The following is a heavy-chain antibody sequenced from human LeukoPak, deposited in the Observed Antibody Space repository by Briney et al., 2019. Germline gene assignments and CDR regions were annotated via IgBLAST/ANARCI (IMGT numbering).Heavy chain of an antibody. V-gene: IGHV3-48*03. CDR1: GFTFSSYE. D-gene: IGHD2-2*02. CDR3: ARGRCSSTSCYTFDP. CDR2: ISSSGSTI. Sequence: PGGSLRLSCAASGFTFSSYEMNWVRQAPGKGLEWVSYISSSGSTIYYADSVKGRFTISRDNAKNSLYLQMNSLRAEDTAVYYCARGRCSSTSCYTFDPWGQGTLVTVSS. J-gene: IGHJ5*02.